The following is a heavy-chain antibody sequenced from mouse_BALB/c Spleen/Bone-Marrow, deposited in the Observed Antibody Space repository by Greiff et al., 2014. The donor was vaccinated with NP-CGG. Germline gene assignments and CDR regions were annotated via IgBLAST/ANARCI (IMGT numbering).Heavy chain of an antibody. Sequence: LPPSXTVLARPGASVKMSCKASGYTFTSYWMHWVKPRPGPGLEWIGTIYPGNSDTTYNQKFKGKAKLTAVTSTSTAYMELSSLTNEDSAVYYCTTLARNYFDYWGQGTTLTVSS. CDR1: GYTFTSYW. CDR2: IYPGNSDT. V-gene: IGHV1-5*01. J-gene: IGHJ2*01. CDR3: TTLARNYFDY.